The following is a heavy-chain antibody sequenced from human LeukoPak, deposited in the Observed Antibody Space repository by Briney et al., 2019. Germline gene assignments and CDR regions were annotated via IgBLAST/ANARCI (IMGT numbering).Heavy chain of an antibody. CDR3: ANQWLN. CDR2: IYYSGST. V-gene: IGHV4-30-4*01. CDR1: GGSFSGYY. D-gene: IGHD6-19*01. J-gene: IGHJ4*02. Sequence: SETLSLTCAVYGGSFSGYYWSWIRQPPGKGLEWIGYIYYSGSTYYNPSLKSRVTISVDTSKNQFSLKLSSVTAADTAVYYCANQWLNWGQGTLVTVSS.